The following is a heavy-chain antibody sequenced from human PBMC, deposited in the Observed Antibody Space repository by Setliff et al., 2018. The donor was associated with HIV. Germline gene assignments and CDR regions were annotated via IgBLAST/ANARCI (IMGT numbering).Heavy chain of an antibody. CDR2: INHGGST. D-gene: IGHD3-22*01. CDR3: ARHYDSSGPNYRYYYMDV. J-gene: IGHJ6*03. Sequence: SSETLSLTCAVYSGSFSGYYWSWIRQSPGKGLEWIGEINHGGSTKYNPSFKGRLAMSVDTSKQQFSLKLNSVTAADTAVYYCARHYDSSGPNYRYYYMDVWGKGTTVTVSS. V-gene: IGHV4-34*01. CDR1: SGSFSGYY.